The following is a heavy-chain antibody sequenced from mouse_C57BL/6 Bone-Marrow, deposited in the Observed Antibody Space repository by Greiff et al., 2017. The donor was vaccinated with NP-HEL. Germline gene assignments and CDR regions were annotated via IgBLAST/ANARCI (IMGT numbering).Heavy chain of an antibody. Sequence: EVQLQQSGPELVKPGASVKISCKASGYTFTDYYMNWVKQSHGKSLEWIGDINPNNGGTSYNQKFKGKATLTVDKSSSTAYMELRSLTSEDSAVYYCARWYYGSYYYAMDYWGQGTSVTVSS. CDR1: GYTFTDYY. CDR3: ARWYYGSYYYAMDY. V-gene: IGHV1-26*01. J-gene: IGHJ4*01. CDR2: INPNNGGT. D-gene: IGHD1-1*01.